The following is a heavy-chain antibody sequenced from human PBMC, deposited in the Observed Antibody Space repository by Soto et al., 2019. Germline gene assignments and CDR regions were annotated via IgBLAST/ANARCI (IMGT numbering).Heavy chain of an antibody. CDR1: GCSISSYY. CDR2: IYTSGST. D-gene: IGHD2-15*01. V-gene: IGHV4-4*07. CDR3: ARGSVGGNYYYYYGMDV. Sequence: XETLSLTCTVSGCSISSYYWSWIRQPAGKGLEWIGRIYTSGSTNYNPSLKSRVTMSVDTSKNQFSLKLSSVTAADTAVYYCARGSVGGNYYYYYGMDVWGQGTTVTVSS. J-gene: IGHJ6*02.